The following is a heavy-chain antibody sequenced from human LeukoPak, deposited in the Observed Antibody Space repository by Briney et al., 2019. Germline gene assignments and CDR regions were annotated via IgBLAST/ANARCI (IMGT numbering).Heavy chain of an antibody. CDR3: ARDTDYDSSGYYYYFDY. Sequence: AGGSLRLSCAASGFTFSDYYMNWIRQAPGKGLEWVSYISSRGSTIYYADSVKGRFTISRDNAKNSLYLQMNSLRAEDTAVYYCARDTDYDSSGYYYYFDYWGQGTLVTVSS. CDR1: GFTFSDYY. D-gene: IGHD3-22*01. V-gene: IGHV3-11*04. CDR2: ISSRGSTI. J-gene: IGHJ4*02.